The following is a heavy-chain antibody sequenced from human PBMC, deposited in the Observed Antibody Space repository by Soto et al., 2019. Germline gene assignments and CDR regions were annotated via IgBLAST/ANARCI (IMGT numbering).Heavy chain of an antibody. V-gene: IGHV5-10-1*01. D-gene: IGHD2-2*01. CDR1: GYSFTSYW. CDR3: ARLEDIVVVPAAPPGYYYGMDV. CDR2: IDPSDSYT. J-gene: IGHJ6*02. Sequence: GESLKISCKGSGYSFTSYWISWVRQMPGKGLEWMGRIDPSDSYTNYSPSFQGHVTISADKSISTAYLQWSSLKASDTAMYYCARLEDIVVVPAAPPGYYYGMDVWGQGTTVTVSS.